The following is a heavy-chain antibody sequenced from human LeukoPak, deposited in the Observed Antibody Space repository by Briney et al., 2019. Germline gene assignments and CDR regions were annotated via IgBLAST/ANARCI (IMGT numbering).Heavy chain of an antibody. CDR1: GYSISSGYY. CDR2: IYHSGST. D-gene: IGHD5-18*01. V-gene: IGHV4-38-2*01. Sequence: SETLSLTCAVSGYSISSGYYWGWIRQPPGKGLEWIGSIYHSGSTYYNPSLKRRVTISVDTSKNQFSLKLSSVTAADTAVYYCASSPRQTWIQLWLYFDYWGQGTLVTVSS. CDR3: ASSPRQTWIQLWLYFDY. J-gene: IGHJ4*02.